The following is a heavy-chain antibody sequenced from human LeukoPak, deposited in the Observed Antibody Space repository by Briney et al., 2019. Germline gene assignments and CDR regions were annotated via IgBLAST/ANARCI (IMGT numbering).Heavy chain of an antibody. CDR1: GGSISSGDYY. V-gene: IGHV4-39*01. CDR3: ARLELAAAGNRWFDP. Sequence: SETLSLTCTVSGGSISSGDYYWPWVRQPPGRGLEWIGSIYYSGSTYYNPSLGSRVTISVDTSKNQFSLRLSSVTAADTAAYYCARLELAAAGNRWFDPWGQGALVTVSS. D-gene: IGHD6-13*01. J-gene: IGHJ5*02. CDR2: IYYSGST.